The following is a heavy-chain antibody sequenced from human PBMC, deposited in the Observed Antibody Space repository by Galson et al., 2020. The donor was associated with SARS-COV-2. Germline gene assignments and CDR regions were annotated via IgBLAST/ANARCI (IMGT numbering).Heavy chain of an antibody. CDR2: INAPNGNT. V-gene: IGHV1-18*03. CDR3: ARERLMGELDEI. J-gene: IGHJ4*02. D-gene: IGHD3-16*01. CDR1: GYTFNSYG. Sequence: ASVKVSCKASGYTFNSYGISWVRQAPGKGLEWMGWINAPNGNTNYAQKFQGRVTMTTDTSTSTAYMELRSLRSDDMAVYYCARERLMGELDEIWGQGTLVTVS.